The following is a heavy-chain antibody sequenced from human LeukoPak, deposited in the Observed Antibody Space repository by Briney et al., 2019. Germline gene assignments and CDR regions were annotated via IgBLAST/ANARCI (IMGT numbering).Heavy chain of an antibody. D-gene: IGHD3-10*01. CDR1: GFTFSSYA. CDR3: AREPLPWLWFGELRNWFDP. CDR2: ISYDGSNK. J-gene: IGHJ5*02. V-gene: IGHV3-30*04. Sequence: GRSLRLSCAASGFTFSSYAMHWVRQAPGKGLEWVAVISYDGSNKYYADSVKGRFTISRDNSKNTLYLQMNSLRAEDTAVYYCAREPLPWLWFGELRNWFDPWGQGTLVTVSS.